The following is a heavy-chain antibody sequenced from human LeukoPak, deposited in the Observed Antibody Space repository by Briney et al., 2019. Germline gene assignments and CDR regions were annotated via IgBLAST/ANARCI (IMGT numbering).Heavy chain of an antibody. CDR3: ARNWGQPWDFDY. V-gene: IGHV6-1*01. CDR1: GDSVSSDSAA. D-gene: IGHD7-27*01. Sequence: SQTLSLTCAISGDSVSSDSAAWNWIRQSPSRGLEWLGRTYYRSKWYNNYGVSVKSRITINPDTPKNQFSLQLNSVTPEDTAVYYCARNWGQPWDFDYWGQGTLVTVSS. CDR2: TYYRSKWYN. J-gene: IGHJ4*02.